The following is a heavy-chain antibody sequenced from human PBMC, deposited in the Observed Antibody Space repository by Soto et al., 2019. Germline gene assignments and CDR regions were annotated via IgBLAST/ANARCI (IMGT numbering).Heavy chain of an antibody. V-gene: IGHV4-34*01. J-gene: IGHJ6*02. D-gene: IGHD6-13*01. Sequence: PSETLSLTCAVYGGSFSGYYWSWIRQPPGKGLEWIGEINHSGSTNYNPSLKSRVTISVDTSKNQFSLKLSSVTAADTAVYYCARVFKSSSWYYYYGMDVWGQGTTVTVSS. CDR2: INHSGST. CDR3: ARVFKSSSWYYYYGMDV. CDR1: GGSFSGYY.